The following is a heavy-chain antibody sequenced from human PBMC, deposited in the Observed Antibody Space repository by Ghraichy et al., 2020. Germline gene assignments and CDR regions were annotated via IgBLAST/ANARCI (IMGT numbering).Heavy chain of an antibody. J-gene: IGHJ6*03. CDR3: TRGLEVGYFTNDMDV. D-gene: IGHD6-25*01. Sequence: GGSLRLSCVVSGFTFSDAWMTWVRQAPGEGLEWVGRIKSKNDGETTDHAAAVKGRFTISRDDSRNTVFLQMNSLKTDDTAVYYCTRGLEVGYFTNDMDVWGNGTMVTVSS. V-gene: IGHV3-15*01. CDR2: IKSKNDGETT. CDR1: GFTFSDAW.